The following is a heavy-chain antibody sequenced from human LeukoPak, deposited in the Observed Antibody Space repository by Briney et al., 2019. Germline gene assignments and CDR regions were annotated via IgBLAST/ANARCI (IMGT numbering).Heavy chain of an antibody. Sequence: PSETLSLTCTVSGGPISSYYWSWIRQPPGKGLEWIGYIYYSGSTNYNPSLKSRVTISVDTSKNQFSLKLSSVTAADTAVYYCARDLSYGGPGYFDYWGQGTLVTVSS. D-gene: IGHD5-18*01. CDR2: IYYSGST. CDR3: ARDLSYGGPGYFDY. CDR1: GGPISSYY. V-gene: IGHV4-59*01. J-gene: IGHJ4*02.